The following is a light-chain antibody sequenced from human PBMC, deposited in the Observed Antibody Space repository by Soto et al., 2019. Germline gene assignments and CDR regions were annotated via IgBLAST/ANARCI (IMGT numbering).Light chain of an antibody. CDR1: SSNIGAGYD. CDR3: QSYDSSLSGYV. Sequence: QPALTQSPSVSGAPGQRVTISCTGSSSNIGAGYDVHWYQQLPGTAPKLLIYGNSNRPSGVPDRFSGSKSGTSASLAITGLQAEDEADYYCQSYDSSLSGYVFGTGTKLTVL. J-gene: IGLJ1*01. CDR2: GNS. V-gene: IGLV1-40*01.